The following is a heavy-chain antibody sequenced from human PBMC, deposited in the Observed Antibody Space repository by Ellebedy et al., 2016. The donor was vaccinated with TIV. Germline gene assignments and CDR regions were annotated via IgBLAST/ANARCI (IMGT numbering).Heavy chain of an antibody. D-gene: IGHD6-13*01. Sequence: MPSETLSLTCTVSGGSISSYYWSWIRQPPGKGLEWIGEINHSGSTNYNPSLKSRVTISVDTSKNQFSLKLSSVTAADTAVYYCARGVGIAAAGIPSPWGQGTLVTVSS. CDR3: ARGVGIAAAGIPSP. CDR2: INHSGST. CDR1: GGSISSYY. V-gene: IGHV4-34*01. J-gene: IGHJ5*02.